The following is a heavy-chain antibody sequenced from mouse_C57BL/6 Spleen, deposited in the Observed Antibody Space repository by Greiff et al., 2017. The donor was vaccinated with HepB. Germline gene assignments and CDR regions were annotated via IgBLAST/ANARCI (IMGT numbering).Heavy chain of an antibody. Sequence: EVKLMESGAELVRPGASVKLSCTASGFNIKDDYMHWVKQRPEQGLEWIGWIDPENGDTEYAAKFQGKATITAYTSSNTAYLQRSSLTSKGTAVYYCTPTPRWGHGTLVPVSA. V-gene: IGHV14-4*01. CDR3: TPTPR. CDR1: GFNIKDDY. J-gene: IGHJ3*01. CDR2: IDPENGDT.